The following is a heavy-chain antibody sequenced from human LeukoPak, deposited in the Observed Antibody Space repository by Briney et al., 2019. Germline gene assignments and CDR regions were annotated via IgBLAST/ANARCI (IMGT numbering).Heavy chain of an antibody. J-gene: IGHJ4*02. CDR3: ASAGSHSYFDS. CDR2: IYMGGNT. CDR1: GFTVSSHD. V-gene: IGHV3-53*01. D-gene: IGHD6-13*01. Sequence: PGGSLRLSCAASGFTVSSHDMSWVRQAPGKGLEWVSVIYMGGNTFYADSVKGRFTISRHTSKNTLYLQMNSLRAEDTAVYFCASAGSHSYFDSWGPGTLVTVSS.